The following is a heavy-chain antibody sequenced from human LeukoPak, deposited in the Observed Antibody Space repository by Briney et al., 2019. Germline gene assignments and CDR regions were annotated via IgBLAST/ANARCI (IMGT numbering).Heavy chain of an antibody. CDR1: GYTFTSYG. V-gene: IGHV1-18*04. Sequence: ASVKVSRKASGYTFTSYGISWVRQAPGQGLEWMGWISAYNGNTNYAQKLQGRVTMTTDTSTSTAYMELRSLRSDDTAVYYCARGIPDIVVVVAADDAFDIWGQGTMVTVSS. D-gene: IGHD2-15*01. CDR3: ARGIPDIVVVVAADDAFDI. CDR2: ISAYNGNT. J-gene: IGHJ3*02.